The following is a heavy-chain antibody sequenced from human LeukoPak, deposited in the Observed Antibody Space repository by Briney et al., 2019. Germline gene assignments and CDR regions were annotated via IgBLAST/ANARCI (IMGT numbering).Heavy chain of an antibody. Sequence: PGGSLRLSCSASGFTFSSYAMHWVRQAPGKGLEYVSAISSNGGSAYYADSVKGRFTISRDNSKNTLYLQMSSLRAEDTAVYYCVKDRKLAVAGVFDYWGQGTLVTVSS. D-gene: IGHD6-19*01. J-gene: IGHJ4*02. CDR3: VKDRKLAVAGVFDY. CDR2: ISSNGGSA. V-gene: IGHV3-64D*06. CDR1: GFTFSSYA.